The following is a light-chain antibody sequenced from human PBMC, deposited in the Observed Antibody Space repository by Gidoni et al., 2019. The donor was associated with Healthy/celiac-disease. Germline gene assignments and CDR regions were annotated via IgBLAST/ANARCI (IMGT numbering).Light chain of an antibody. CDR2: EDN. J-gene: IGLJ3*02. CDR1: SGSIASNY. CDR3: QSYDSSNRGV. Sequence: NFMLTKPHSVSESPGKTVTISCTGSSGSIASNYVQWYQQRPGSASTTVIYEDNQRPSGVPDRFSGSIDSSSNSASLTSSGLKTKDEADYYCQSYDSSNRGVFGGGTKLTVL. V-gene: IGLV6-57*02.